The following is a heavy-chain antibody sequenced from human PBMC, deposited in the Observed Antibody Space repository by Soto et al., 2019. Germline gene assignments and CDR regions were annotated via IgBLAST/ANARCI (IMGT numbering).Heavy chain of an antibody. CDR2: ISPHNDRT. V-gene: IGHV1-18*01. J-gene: IGHJ3*02. D-gene: IGHD6-19*01. CDR3: ARDLYYSSGRYFDHDVFDM. CDR1: GYNFTSYG. Sequence: ASVKVSCKASGYNFTSYGISWVRQAPGQGLEWMGWISPHNDRTKYARRFQDRVTMTTSTVYMELGSLRSDDTAVYYCARDLYYSSGRYFDHDVFDMWGQGTVVTV.